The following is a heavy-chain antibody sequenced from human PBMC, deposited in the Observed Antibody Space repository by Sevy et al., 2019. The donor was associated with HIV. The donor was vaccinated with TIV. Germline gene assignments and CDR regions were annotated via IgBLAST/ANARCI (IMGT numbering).Heavy chain of an antibody. V-gene: IGHV3-21*01. CDR1: GFTFSSYS. J-gene: IGHJ6*02. CDR3: AREATVIPYYYYGMDV. D-gene: IGHD4-17*01. CDR2: ISSSSSYI. Sequence: GESLKISCAASGFTFSSYSMNWVRQAPGKGLEWVSSISSSSSYIYYADSVKGRFTISRDNAKNSLYLQMNSLRAEDTAVYYCAREATVIPYYYYGMDVWGQGTTVTVSS.